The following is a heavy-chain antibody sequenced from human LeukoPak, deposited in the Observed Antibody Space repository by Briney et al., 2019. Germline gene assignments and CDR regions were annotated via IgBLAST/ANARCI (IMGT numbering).Heavy chain of an antibody. CDR1: GGSISSGDYY. CDR2: IYYSGST. Sequence: SETLSLTCTVSGGSISSGDYYWSWIRQPPGKGLEWIGYIYYSGSTYYNPSLKSRVTISVGTSKNQFSLKLSSVTAADTAVYYCARAQGNSVCDYWGQGTLVTVSS. J-gene: IGHJ4*02. V-gene: IGHV4-30-4*01. D-gene: IGHD2-8*01. CDR3: ARAQGNSVCDY.